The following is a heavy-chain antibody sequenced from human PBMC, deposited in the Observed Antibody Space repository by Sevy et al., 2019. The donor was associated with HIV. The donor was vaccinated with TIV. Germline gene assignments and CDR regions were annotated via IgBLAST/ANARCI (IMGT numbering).Heavy chain of an antibody. CDR2: INPNSGGT. CDR1: GYTFTGYY. V-gene: IGHV1-2*02. J-gene: IGHJ6*04. D-gene: IGHD3-10*01. Sequence: ASVKVSCKASGYTFTGYYMHWVRQAPGQGLEWMGWINPNSGGTNYAQKFQGRVTMTRDTSISTAYMELSRLRSDDTAVYYCVRDSERAYHYYGSGSYMDVWGKGTTVTVSS. CDR3: VRDSERAYHYYGSGSYMDV.